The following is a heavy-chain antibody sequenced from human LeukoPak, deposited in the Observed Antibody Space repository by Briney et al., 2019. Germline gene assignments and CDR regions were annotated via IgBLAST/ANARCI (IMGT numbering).Heavy chain of an antibody. CDR1: GGSFRVYY. Sequence: SETLSLTCAVYGGSFRVYYWTWISQTPGKGLEGIGEIYHNGRTNYNPCLKSQVTISIDKSKNLFSLKPTPVTAAHQALHYCVRGYAVLDYWGEGNLPTVSS. CDR3: VRGYAVLDY. D-gene: IGHD2-2*01. CDR2: IYHNGRT. V-gene: IGHV4-34*01. J-gene: IGHJ4*02.